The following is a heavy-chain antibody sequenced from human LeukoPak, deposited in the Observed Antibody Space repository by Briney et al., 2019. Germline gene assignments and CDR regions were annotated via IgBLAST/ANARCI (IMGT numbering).Heavy chain of an antibody. V-gene: IGHV3-9*01. CDR3: SRDPRVLDY. CDR2: ISWNSGSI. J-gene: IGHJ4*02. Sequence: GGSLRLSCAASGFTFDDYAMHWVRQAPGKGLEWVSGISWNSGSINYADSVKGRFTISRDNAKKSLYLQINSLRAEDTAVYYCSRDPRVLDYWGQGTLVTVSS. CDR1: GFTFDDYA.